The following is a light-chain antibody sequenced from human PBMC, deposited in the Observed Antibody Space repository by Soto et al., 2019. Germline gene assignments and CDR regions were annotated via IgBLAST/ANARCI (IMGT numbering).Light chain of an antibody. J-gene: IGKJ1*01. CDR3: QQYNNWPPPWT. V-gene: IGKV3-15*01. CDR1: QSVSSN. CDR2: GAS. Sequence: EIEMTQSPATLSVYPGERATLSCRASQSVSSNLAWYQQKPGQAPRLLIYGASTRATGIPTRFSGSGSGTDFTLTVSSLQTEDFTVYSCQQYNNWPPPWTFGQGTKVEIK.